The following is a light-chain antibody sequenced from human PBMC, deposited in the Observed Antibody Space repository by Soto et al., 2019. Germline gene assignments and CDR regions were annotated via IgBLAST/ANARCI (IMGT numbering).Light chain of an antibody. CDR1: SSDVGGYNY. Sequence: QSALTQPPSASGSPGQSVTISCTGTSSDVGGYNYVSWYQQYPGRAPKLMIYEVNKRPSGVPDRFSGSKSGNTASLTVSGLQVGEGVEYFFSFLTTPGPFVFGPGTK. V-gene: IGLV2-8*01. CDR2: EVN. CDR3: SFLTTPGPFV. J-gene: IGLJ1*01.